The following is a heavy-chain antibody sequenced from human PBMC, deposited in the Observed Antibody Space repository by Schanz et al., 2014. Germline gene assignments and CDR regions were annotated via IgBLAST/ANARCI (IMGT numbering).Heavy chain of an antibody. Sequence: EVHLVESGGGLVQPGGSLRLSCAASGFTFGDYAMTWVRQAPGKGLEWVSAINTGVNTYYADSVKGRFTISRDNSKNTLYLQMNNLRAEDTAIYYCAKDAPYPFDLWGRGTLITVSS. CDR1: GFTFGDYA. V-gene: IGHV3-23*04. J-gene: IGHJ2*01. CDR3: AKDAPYPFDL. CDR2: INTGVNT.